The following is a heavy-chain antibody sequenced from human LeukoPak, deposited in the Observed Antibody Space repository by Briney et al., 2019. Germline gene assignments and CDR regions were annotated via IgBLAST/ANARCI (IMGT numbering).Heavy chain of an antibody. CDR2: IYYSGST. CDR1: GGSISSYY. Sequence: PSETLSLTCTVSGGSISSYYWSWIRQPPGKGLERIGYIYYSGSTNYNPSLESRVTISVDTSKNQFSLKLSSVTAADTAVYYCARLTVTTYQDAFDIWGQGTMVTVSS. J-gene: IGHJ3*02. CDR3: ARLTVTTYQDAFDI. V-gene: IGHV4-59*08. D-gene: IGHD4-11*01.